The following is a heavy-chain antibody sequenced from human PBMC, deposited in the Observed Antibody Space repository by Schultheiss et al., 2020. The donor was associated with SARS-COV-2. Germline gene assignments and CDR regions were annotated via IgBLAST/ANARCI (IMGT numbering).Heavy chain of an antibody. J-gene: IGHJ6*02. V-gene: IGHV3-48*02. CDR1: GFTVSSNY. D-gene: IGHD3-10*01. Sequence: GGSLRLSCAASGFTVSSNYMSWVRQAPGKGLEWVSYISSSGSTIYYADSVKGRFTISRDNSKNTLYLQMNSLRDEDTAVYYCARVDGGSGTYYYGMDVWGQGTTVTVSS. CDR3: ARVDGGSGTYYYGMDV. CDR2: ISSSGSTI.